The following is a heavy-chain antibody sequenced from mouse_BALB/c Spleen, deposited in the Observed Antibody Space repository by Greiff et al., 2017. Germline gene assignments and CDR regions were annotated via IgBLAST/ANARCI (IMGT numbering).Heavy chain of an antibody. D-gene: IGHD1-1*01. CDR2: IDPANGNT. Sequence: DVQLQESGAELVKPGASVKLSCTASGFNIKDTYMHWVKQRPEQGLEWIGRIDPANGNTKYDPKFQGKATITADTSSNTAYLQLSSLTSEDTAVYYCARDGSLYYYAMDYWGQGTSVTVSS. J-gene: IGHJ4*01. CDR1: GFNIKDTY. CDR3: ARDGSLYYYAMDY. V-gene: IGHV14-3*02.